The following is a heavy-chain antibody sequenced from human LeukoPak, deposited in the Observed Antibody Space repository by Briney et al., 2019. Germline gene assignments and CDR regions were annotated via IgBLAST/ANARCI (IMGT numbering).Heavy chain of an antibody. J-gene: IGHJ4*02. CDR1: GYSISSGYY. CDR2: IYHSGST. V-gene: IGHV4-38-2*02. D-gene: IGHD4-11*01. Sequence: PSETLSLTCTVSGYSISSGYYWGWIRQPPGEGLEWIGSIYHSGSTYYNPSLKSRVTISVDTSKNQFSLKLSSVTAADTAVYYCAATTVTGSLDYWGQGTLVTVSS. CDR3: AATTVTGSLDY.